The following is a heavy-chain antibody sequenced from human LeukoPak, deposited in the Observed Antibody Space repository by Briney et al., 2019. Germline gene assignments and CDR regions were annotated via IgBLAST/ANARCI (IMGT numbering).Heavy chain of an antibody. J-gene: IGHJ4*02. CDR3: ARAPNDYWSGYSASFDY. CDR1: GFTFSSYW. V-gene: IGHV3-74*01. D-gene: IGHD3-3*01. Sequence: GGSLRLSCAASGFTFSSYWMHWVRQAPGKGLVWVSRINSDGSSTSYADSVKGRFTISRDNAKNTLYLQMNSLRAEDTAVYYCARAPNDYWSGYSASFDYWGQGTLVTVSS. CDR2: INSDGSST.